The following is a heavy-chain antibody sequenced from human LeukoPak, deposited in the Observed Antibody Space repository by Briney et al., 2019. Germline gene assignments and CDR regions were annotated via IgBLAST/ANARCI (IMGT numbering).Heavy chain of an antibody. V-gene: IGHV3-23*01. Sequence: GGSLRLSCAASGFTFRSYAMSWVRQTPGKGLEWVSAISGSSSSTYYADSVKGRFSISRDNSKNTLYLQMNSLRAEDTAVYYCAKDGGRWLQSVYWGQGTLVTVSS. J-gene: IGHJ4*02. CDR1: GFTFRSYA. CDR2: ISGSSSST. D-gene: IGHD5-24*01. CDR3: AKDGGRWLQSVY.